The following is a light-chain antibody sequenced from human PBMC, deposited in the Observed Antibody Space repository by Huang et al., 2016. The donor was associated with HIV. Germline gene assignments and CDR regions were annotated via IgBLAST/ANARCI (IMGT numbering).Light chain of an antibody. CDR2: GTA. Sequence: EVVLTQSPGTLSLSPGERATLSCRASQTISSNYFAWYQQKPGQAPRLLIYGTANRATGIADRFSGSGTGTDCTLTISRLEPEDFAVYYCQQYGNSPPYTFGQGTTLDIK. J-gene: IGKJ2*01. CDR1: QTISSNY. V-gene: IGKV3-20*01. CDR3: QQYGNSPPYT.